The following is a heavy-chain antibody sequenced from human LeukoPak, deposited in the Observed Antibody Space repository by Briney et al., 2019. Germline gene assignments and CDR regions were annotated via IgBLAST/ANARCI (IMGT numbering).Heavy chain of an antibody. CDR1: RYTFTNYY. Sequence: ASVKVSCKASRYTFTNYYIHWVRQAPGQGLEWMGWINPNSGGTNSAQKFQGRVTMTRDTSISTAYMELSRLRSDDTAVYYCARDQATVTTPWVDSWGQGSLVTVSS. D-gene: IGHD4-17*01. J-gene: IGHJ4*02. CDR2: INPNSGGT. CDR3: ARDQATVTTPWVDS. V-gene: IGHV1-2*02.